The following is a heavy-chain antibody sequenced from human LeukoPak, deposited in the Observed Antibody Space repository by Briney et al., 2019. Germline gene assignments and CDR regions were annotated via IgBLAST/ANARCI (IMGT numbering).Heavy chain of an antibody. CDR1: GFTFSSYA. CDR3: AKDFGPLWLARNWFDP. Sequence: GGSLRLSCAASGFTFSSYAMSWVRQAPGKGLEWVSAISGSGGSTYYADSVKGRFTISRDNSKNTLYLQMNSLRAEDTAVYYCAKDFGPLWLARNWFDPGGQGTLVTVSS. J-gene: IGHJ5*02. CDR2: ISGSGGST. V-gene: IGHV3-23*01. D-gene: IGHD3/OR15-3a*01.